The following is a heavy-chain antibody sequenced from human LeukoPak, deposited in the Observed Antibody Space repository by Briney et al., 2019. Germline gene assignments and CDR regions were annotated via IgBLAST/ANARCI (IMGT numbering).Heavy chain of an antibody. D-gene: IGHD1-26*01. V-gene: IGHV4-4*09. CDR2: IYTSGST. J-gene: IGHJ4*02. CDR3: ARGSYYVFDY. CDR1: GGSISSYY. Sequence: SETLSLTCTVSGGSISSYYWSWIRQPPGMGLEWIGYIYTSGSTNYNPSLKSRVTISVDMSKNQFSLKLSSVTAADTAVYYCARGSYYVFDYWGQGTLVTVSS.